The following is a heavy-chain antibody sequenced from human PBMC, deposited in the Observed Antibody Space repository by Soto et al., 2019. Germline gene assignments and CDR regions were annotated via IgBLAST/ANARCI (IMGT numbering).Heavy chain of an antibody. CDR2: ISSSSSYI. D-gene: IGHD6-13*01. CDR3: ERKSTYGIAYGAFHF. Sequence: RISKNKRKGLEWVSSISSSSSYIYYADSVKGRFTISRDNAKNSLYLQMNSLRAEDTALYYCERKSTYGIAYGAFHFWGQGTMVS. J-gene: IGHJ3*01. V-gene: IGHV3-21*01.